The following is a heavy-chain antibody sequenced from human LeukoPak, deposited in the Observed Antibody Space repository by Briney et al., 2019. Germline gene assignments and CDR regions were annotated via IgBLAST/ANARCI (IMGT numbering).Heavy chain of an antibody. D-gene: IGHD1-1*01. V-gene: IGHV1-24*01. CDR2: SDPEDGET. J-gene: IGHJ2*01. CDR1: GSTLTEVS. Sequence: GASVKVSCKVSGSTLTEVSIHWVRQAPGKGLEYVGGSDPEDGETFHAQNFQGRVTMTDDTSTDTAYMELSSLRSGDTAVYYCVTDRARLFWYFDLWGRGTLVTVSS. CDR3: VTDRARLFWYFDL.